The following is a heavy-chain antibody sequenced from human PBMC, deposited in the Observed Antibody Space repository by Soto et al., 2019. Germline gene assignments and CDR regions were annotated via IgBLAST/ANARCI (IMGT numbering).Heavy chain of an antibody. D-gene: IGHD6-19*01. Sequence: GSLRLSCAASGFTFSSYGMHWVRQAPGKGLEWVAVISYDGSNKYYADSVKGRFTISRDNSKNTLYLQMNSLRAEDTAVYYCATHSSGWGYFDYWGQGTLVTVSS. CDR1: GFTFSSYG. CDR2: ISYDGSNK. J-gene: IGHJ4*02. V-gene: IGHV3-30*03. CDR3: ATHSSGWGYFDY.